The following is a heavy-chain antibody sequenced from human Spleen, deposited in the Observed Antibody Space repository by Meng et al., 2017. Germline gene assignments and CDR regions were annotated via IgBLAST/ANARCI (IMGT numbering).Heavy chain of an antibody. D-gene: IGHD3-3*01. CDR2: INHSGST. J-gene: IGHJ5*02. CDR3: ARGTWSGYYNWFDP. Sequence: GAVMEMPSETPALTAAASGASFSNSNWNWIRQPPGNGLEWIGEINHSGSTNYNPSLKSRVTISVATSKSQFSLKVNSVTAADTAVYYCARGTWSGYYNWFDPWGQGTLVTVSS. CDR1: GASFSNSN. V-gene: IGHV4-34*01.